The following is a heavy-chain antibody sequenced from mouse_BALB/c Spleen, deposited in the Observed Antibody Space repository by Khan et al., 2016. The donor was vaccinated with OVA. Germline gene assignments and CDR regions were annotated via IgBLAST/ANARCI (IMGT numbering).Heavy chain of an antibody. CDR3: AGRKHWYFDV. CDR2: INTETGEP. V-gene: IGHV9-2-1*01. Sequence: QIQLVQSGPELKKPGETVKISCKASGYTFTDYSMHWVKQAPGKGLKWMGWINTETGEPTYADDFKGRFAFSLDTSASPAYLQINNLTNEDTATDFWAGRKHWYFDVWGAGTTVTGSS. J-gene: IGHJ1*01. CDR1: GYTFTDYS.